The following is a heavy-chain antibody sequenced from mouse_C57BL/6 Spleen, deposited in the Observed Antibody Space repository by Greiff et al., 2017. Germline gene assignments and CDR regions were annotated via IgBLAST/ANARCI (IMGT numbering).Heavy chain of an antibody. D-gene: IGHD2-4*01. Sequence: VQLVESGPGLVAPSQSLSITCTVSGFSLTSYAISWVRQPPGKGLEWLGVIWTGGGTNYNSALKSRLSISKDNSKSQVFLKMNSLQTDDTARYYCAKYYYDYEGWYFDVWGTGTTVTVSS. V-gene: IGHV2-9-1*01. CDR3: AKYYYDYEGWYFDV. CDR2: IWTGGGT. J-gene: IGHJ1*03. CDR1: GFSLTSYA.